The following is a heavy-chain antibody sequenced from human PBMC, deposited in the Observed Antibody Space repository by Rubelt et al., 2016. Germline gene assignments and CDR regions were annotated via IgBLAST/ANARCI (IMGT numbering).Heavy chain of an antibody. CDR1: GFTFSSYA. J-gene: IGHJ6*02. CDR3: AKDMGYGYYYGMDV. D-gene: IGHD2-15*01. CDR2: ISGSGGST. Sequence: RLSCAASGFTFSSYAMSWVRQAPGKGLEWVSAISGSGGSTYYADSVKGRFTISRDNSKNTLYLQMNSLRAEDTAVYYCAKDMGYGYYYGMDVWGQGTTVTVSS. V-gene: IGHV3-23*01.